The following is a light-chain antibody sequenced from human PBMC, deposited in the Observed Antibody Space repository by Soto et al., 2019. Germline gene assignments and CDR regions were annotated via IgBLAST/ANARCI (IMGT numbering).Light chain of an antibody. CDR3: QQYGSSPWT. CDR2: GAS. J-gene: IGKJ1*01. Sequence: ETVLTQSPGTLSLSPGERATLSCRASQTIRSNYLAWYRQTPGQAHRLLIYGASNRATGIADRISGSGSGTDFTLIISRLEPEDFALYYCQQYGSSPWTFGQGTKVEIK. CDR1: QTIRSNY. V-gene: IGKV3-20*01.